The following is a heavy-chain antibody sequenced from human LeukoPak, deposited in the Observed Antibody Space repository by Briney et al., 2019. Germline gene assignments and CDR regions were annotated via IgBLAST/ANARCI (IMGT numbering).Heavy chain of an antibody. CDR2: INHSGST. V-gene: IGHV4-34*01. CDR3: ARDGMVRGATYPEYYFDY. Sequence: SETLSLTCAVYGGSFSGYYWSWIRQPPGKGLEWIGEINHSGSTNYNPSLKSRVTISVDTSKNQFSLKLSSVTAADTAVYYCARDGMVRGATYPEYYFDYWGQGTLVTVSS. CDR1: GGSFSGYY. J-gene: IGHJ4*02. D-gene: IGHD3-10*01.